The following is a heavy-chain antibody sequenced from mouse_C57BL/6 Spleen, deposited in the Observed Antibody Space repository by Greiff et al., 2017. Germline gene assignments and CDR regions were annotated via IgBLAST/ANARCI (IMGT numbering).Heavy chain of an antibody. CDR1: GYTFTDYE. J-gene: IGHJ3*01. CDR3: TSGVSPFAY. CDR2: IDPETGGT. V-gene: IGHV1-15*01. D-gene: IGHD2-2*01. Sequence: QVQLQQSGAELVRPGASVTLSCKASGYTFTDYEMHWVKQTPVHGLEWIGAIDPETGGTAYNQKFTGKAILTADKSSSTAYMELRGLTSEDSAVYYWTSGVSPFAYWGQGTLVTVSA.